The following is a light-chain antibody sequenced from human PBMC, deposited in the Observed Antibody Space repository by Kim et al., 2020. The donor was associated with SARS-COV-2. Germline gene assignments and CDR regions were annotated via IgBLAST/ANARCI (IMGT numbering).Light chain of an antibody. CDR1: SLRSYY. J-gene: IGLJ2*01. CDR3: NSRDSNDNVV. Sequence: VALGPTVRITCQGDSLRSYYATWYQQKPGQAPLLVIYGKNNRPSGIPDRFSGSSSGNTASLTITGTQAGDEADYYCNSRDSNDNVVFGGGTQLTVL. CDR2: GKN. V-gene: IGLV3-19*01.